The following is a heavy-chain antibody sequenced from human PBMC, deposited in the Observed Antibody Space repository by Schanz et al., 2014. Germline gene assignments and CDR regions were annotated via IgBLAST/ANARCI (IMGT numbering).Heavy chain of an antibody. CDR1: GFTFSTYA. J-gene: IGHJ4*02. CDR3: VGIHVAVAEAFY. Sequence: EVQLVESGGNLVQPGGSLRLSCAASGFTFSTYAMNWVRQAPGKGLEWVSGISGSGGDTYYVDSVKGRFTVSRDNAKNTLYLQMNSLRPEDTALYYCVGIHVAVAEAFYWGQGALVIVS. D-gene: IGHD6-19*01. CDR2: ISGSGGDT. V-gene: IGHV3-23*04.